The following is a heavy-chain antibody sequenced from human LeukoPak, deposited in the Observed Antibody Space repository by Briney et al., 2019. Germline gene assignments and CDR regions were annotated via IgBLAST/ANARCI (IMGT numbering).Heavy chain of an antibody. J-gene: IGHJ4*02. V-gene: IGHV3-30*18. CDR1: GFTFSSYA. D-gene: IGHD4-23*01. CDR2: ISYDGSNK. Sequence: GGSLRLSCAASGFTFSSYAMSWVRQAPGKGLEWVAVISYDGSNKYYADSVKGRFTISRDNSKNTLYLQMNSLRAEDTAVYYCAKDPGDYGGNAGYWGQGTLVTVSS. CDR3: AKDPGDYGGNAGY.